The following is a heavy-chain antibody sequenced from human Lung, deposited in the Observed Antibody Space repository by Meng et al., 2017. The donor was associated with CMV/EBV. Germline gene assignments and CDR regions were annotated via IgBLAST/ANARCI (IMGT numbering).Heavy chain of an antibody. D-gene: IGHD3-10*01. CDR1: GFTFSSYA. CDR3: AKRLGGLLSSDADLGY. J-gene: IGHJ4*02. V-gene: IGHV3-23*01. CDR2: ISGSGGST. Sequence: GESLKISCAASGFTFSSYAMSWVRQAPGKGLEWVSAISGSGGSTYYADSVKGRFTISRDNSKNTLYLQMNSLRAEDTAVYYCAKRLGGLLSSDADLGYWGQGTXVTGSS.